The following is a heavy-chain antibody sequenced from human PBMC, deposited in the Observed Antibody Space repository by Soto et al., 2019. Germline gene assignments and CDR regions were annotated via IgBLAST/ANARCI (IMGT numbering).Heavy chain of an antibody. V-gene: IGHV4-30-4*01. J-gene: IGHJ4*02. CDR2: IYYSGST. CDR1: GGSISSGDYY. Sequence: KTSETLSLTCTVSGGSISSGDYYWSWIRQPPGKGLEWIGYIYYSGSTYYNPSLKSRVTISVDTSKNQFSLKLSSVTAADTAVYYCARVLVPAAGIDYWGQGTLVTVSS. CDR3: ARVLVPAAGIDY. D-gene: IGHD2-2*01.